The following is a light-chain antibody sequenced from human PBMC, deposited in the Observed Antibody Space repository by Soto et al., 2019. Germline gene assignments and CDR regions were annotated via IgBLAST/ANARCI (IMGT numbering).Light chain of an antibody. J-gene: IGLJ2*01. V-gene: IGLV2-23*02. CDR3: ASYARSSFVV. CDR2: EVS. CDR1: SSDVGSYDL. Sequence: QSVLTQPASVSGSPGQSITISCTGTSSDVGSYDLVSWYPQFPGKAPKLMIYEVSKRRSGVSDRFSGSKSVTTASLTIFGRQAEDEADYYCASYARSSFVVFGGGTK.